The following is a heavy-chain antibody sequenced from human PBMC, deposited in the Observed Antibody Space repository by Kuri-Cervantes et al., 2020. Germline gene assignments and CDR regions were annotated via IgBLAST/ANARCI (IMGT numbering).Heavy chain of an antibody. J-gene: IGHJ2*01. CDR3: ASKEYYYDSSGYYTNWYFDL. CDR1: GDSVSSNSAA. CDR2: TYYRSKWYN. Sequence: LRLSCAISGDSVSSNSAAWNWIRQSPSRGLEWLGRTYYRSKWYNDYAVSVKSRITINPDTSKNQFSLKLSSVTAADTAVYYCASKEYYYDSSGYYTNWYFDLWGRGTLVTVSS. V-gene: IGHV6-1*01. D-gene: IGHD3-22*01.